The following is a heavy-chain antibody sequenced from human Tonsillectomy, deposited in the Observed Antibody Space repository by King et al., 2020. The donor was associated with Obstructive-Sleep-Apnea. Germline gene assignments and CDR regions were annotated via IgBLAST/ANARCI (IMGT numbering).Heavy chain of an antibody. J-gene: IGHJ4*02. CDR2: IDPSDSYT. V-gene: IGHV5-10-1*01. CDR3: ARHGVAAGLDY. D-gene: IGHD6-13*01. Sequence: VQLVESGAEVKKPGESLRISCKGSGYSFTSYWISWVRQMPGKGLEWMGKIDPSDSYTNYSPSFQRHVTISADKSISTAYLQWNSLKASDTAMYYWARHGVAAGLDYWGQGTLVTVSS. CDR1: GYSFTSYW.